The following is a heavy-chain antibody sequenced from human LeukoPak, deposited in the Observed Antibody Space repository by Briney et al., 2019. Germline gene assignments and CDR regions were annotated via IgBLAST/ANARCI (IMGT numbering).Heavy chain of an antibody. CDR2: IYYTGST. CDR3: ARLYRGLLDS. V-gene: IGHV4-59*08. Sequence: SETLSLTCTVPGGSISTYYWSWIRQPPGKGLEWIGYIYYTGSTNYNPSLKSRVTISVDTSKNQFSLKLSSVTAADTAVYYCARLYRGLLDSWGQGTLVTVSS. J-gene: IGHJ4*02. CDR1: GGSISTYY. D-gene: IGHD3-10*01.